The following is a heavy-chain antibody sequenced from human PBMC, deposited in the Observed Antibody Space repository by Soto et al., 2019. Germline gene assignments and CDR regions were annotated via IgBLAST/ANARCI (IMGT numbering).Heavy chain of an antibody. CDR1: GYIFTSYG. J-gene: IGHJ6*03. CDR3: ARFNGSGTNYYMDV. V-gene: IGHV1-18*01. Sequence: QVQLVQSGAELKKPGASAKVSCKASGYIFTSYGISWVRQAPGQGLEWMAWISVDSGNTNYAQNFQGRVTMTTDTSASTAHMELRRPRSHDTAAYYCARFNGSGTNYYMDVWGKGTTVIVSS. CDR2: ISVDSGNT. D-gene: IGHD3-10*01.